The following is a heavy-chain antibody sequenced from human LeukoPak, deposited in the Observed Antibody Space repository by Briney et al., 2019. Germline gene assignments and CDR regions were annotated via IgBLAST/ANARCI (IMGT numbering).Heavy chain of an antibody. V-gene: IGHV4-34*01. J-gene: IGHJ6*02. CDR3: ARHTGYSYGPGWGYYGMDV. D-gene: IGHD5-18*01. Sequence: SEILSLTCAVYGGSFSGYYWNWIRQPPGKGLEWIGEINHSGSTYYNPSLKSRVTISVDTSKNQFSLKLSSVTAADTAVYYCARHTGYSYGPGWGYYGMDVWGQGTTVTVSS. CDR2: INHSGST. CDR1: GGSFSGYY.